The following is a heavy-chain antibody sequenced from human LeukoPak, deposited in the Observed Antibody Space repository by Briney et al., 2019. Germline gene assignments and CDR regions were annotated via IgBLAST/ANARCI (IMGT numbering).Heavy chain of an antibody. Sequence: SETLSLTCTVTGVSISSSNSCWGWLRQPPAKGLEWIGSIYYSGNTYYNASLKSQVSISIDTSKNRFSLRLTSVTAADTAVYYCARQTGSGLFILPGGQGTLVTVSS. V-gene: IGHV4-39*01. CDR1: GVSISSSNSC. J-gene: IGHJ4*02. D-gene: IGHD3/OR15-3a*01. CDR3: ARQTGSGLFILP. CDR2: IYYSGNT.